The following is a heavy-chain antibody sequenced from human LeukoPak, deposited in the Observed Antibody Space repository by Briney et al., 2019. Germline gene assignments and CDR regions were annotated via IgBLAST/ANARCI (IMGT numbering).Heavy chain of an antibody. CDR2: IYPGDSDT. V-gene: IGHV5-51*01. CDR1: GYSFTRKW. Sequence: GESLKISCQGSGYSFTRKWIGWVRQMPGKGLEWMAIIYPGDSDTRYSPSFQGQVTISADKSISTAYLQWSSLKASDTAMYYCARSRPSGSYPYRYTDFDYWGQGTLVTVSS. CDR3: ARSRPSGSYPYRYTDFDY. D-gene: IGHD1-26*01. J-gene: IGHJ4*02.